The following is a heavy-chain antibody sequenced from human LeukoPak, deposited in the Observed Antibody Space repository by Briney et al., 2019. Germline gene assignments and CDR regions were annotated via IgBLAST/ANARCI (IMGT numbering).Heavy chain of an antibody. CDR2: IDYSENT. V-gene: IGHV4-31*03. D-gene: IGHD3-10*01. CDR3: ARDHRDTIAVVRGLKRARYFDL. Sequence: SETLSLTCTVSGDSISNGNYFWSWVRQHPGKGLEWIGYIDYSENTYYNPSLMGRVTMSLDTPKNQFSLNLTSVTAADSAVYYCARDHRDTIAVVRGLKRARYFDLWGRGTLVTVSS. CDR1: GDSISNGNYF. J-gene: IGHJ2*01.